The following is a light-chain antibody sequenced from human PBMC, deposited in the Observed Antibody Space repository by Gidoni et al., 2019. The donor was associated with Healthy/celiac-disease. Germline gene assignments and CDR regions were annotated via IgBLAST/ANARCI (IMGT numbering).Light chain of an antibody. J-gene: IGKJ5*01. CDR2: DAC. Sequence: DSQMTQSPSSLSASVGDRVTITCQASQDISNSLNRYQQTPGKAPKLLIYDACNLETGVPSRFRGSGSGTDFTFTISSLQPEDIATYYCQQYDNPPPITFGQGTRLEIK. V-gene: IGKV1-33*01. CDR3: QQYDNPPPIT. CDR1: QDISNS.